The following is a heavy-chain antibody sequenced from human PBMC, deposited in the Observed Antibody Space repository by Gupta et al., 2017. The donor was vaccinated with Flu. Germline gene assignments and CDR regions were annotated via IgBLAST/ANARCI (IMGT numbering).Heavy chain of an antibody. CDR3: ARGAPSPAAYRVLDH. J-gene: IGHJ4*02. Sequence: QVQLVQSGPEVKKPGASVRVSCKASGYTFTGYHTHWVRQAPGQGLEWMGWINPNTGDTSYAQKFQGRVTMTRDMSITTINLDLSSLRSDDTAVYYCARGAPSPAAYRVLDHWGQGTLVTVPT. CDR2: INPNTGDT. V-gene: IGHV1-2*02. D-gene: IGHD4-4*01. CDR1: GYTFTGYH.